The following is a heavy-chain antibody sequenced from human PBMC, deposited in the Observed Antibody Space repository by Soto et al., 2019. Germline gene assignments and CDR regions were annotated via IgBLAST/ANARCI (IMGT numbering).Heavy chain of an antibody. Sequence: SVKVSCKASGGTFSRYIITWVRQAPGHGLEWIGRIIPIFGIASYAQKFQGRVTITADESTSTAYMELSSLRSDDTAVYYCAREARDRETGLVPAAIDGMDVWG. J-gene: IGHJ6*02. CDR2: IIPIFGIA. CDR1: GGTFSRYI. D-gene: IGHD2-2*01. CDR3: AREARDRETGLVPAAIDGMDV. V-gene: IGHV1-69*13.